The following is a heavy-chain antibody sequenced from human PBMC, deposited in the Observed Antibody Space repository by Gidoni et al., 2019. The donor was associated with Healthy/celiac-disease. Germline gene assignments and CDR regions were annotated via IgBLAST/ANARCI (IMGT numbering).Heavy chain of an antibody. V-gene: IGHV3-73*01. CDR1: GFTFSGSA. CDR3: TSPFYYDSSGYYSEYYYGMDV. Sequence: EVQLVESGGGLVQPGGSLKLSCAASGFTFSGSAMHWVRQASGKGLEWVGRIRSKANSYATAYAASVKGRFTISRDDSKNTAYLQMNSLKTEDTAVYYCTSPFYYDSSGYYSEYYYGMDVWGQGTTVTVSS. D-gene: IGHD3-22*01. J-gene: IGHJ6*02. CDR2: IRSKANSYAT.